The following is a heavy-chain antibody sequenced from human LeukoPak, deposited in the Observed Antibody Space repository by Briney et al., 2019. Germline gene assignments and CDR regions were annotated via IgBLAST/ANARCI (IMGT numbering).Heavy chain of an antibody. Sequence: GGSLRLSCAASGFTFSTYSMNWVRQTPGKGLEWVSYISSSSDNIYYADSVKGRFTISRDNAKNSLYLQMNSLRDEDTAVYYCAREIENWGQGTLVTVSS. CDR2: ISSSSDNI. V-gene: IGHV3-48*02. CDR1: GFTFSTYS. J-gene: IGHJ4*02. CDR3: AREIEN.